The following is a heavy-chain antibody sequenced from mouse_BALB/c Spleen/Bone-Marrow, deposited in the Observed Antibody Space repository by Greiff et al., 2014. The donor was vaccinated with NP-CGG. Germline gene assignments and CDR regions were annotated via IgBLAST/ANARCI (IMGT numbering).Heavy chain of an antibody. J-gene: IGHJ4*01. D-gene: IGHD2-4*01. CDR1: GYSFTGYY. CDR3: SRGNYDEMDY. CDR2: ISCYNGAT. V-gene: IGHV1S34*01. Sequence: LVKTGASVKISCKASGYSFTGYYMHWVKQSHGKSLEWIGYISCYNGATSYNKKFKGKATFTVDTSSSTAFLPFNRLTSEDPAVYYCSRGNYDEMDYWGQGTPVTVSS.